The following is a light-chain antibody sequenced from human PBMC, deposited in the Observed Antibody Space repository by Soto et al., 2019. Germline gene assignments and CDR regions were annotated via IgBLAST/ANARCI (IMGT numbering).Light chain of an antibody. CDR3: SSYTSSSTYYV. CDR1: SSDVGGYNY. V-gene: IGLV2-14*01. J-gene: IGLJ1*01. Sequence: QSVLTQHASVSGSPGQSITISCTGPSSDVGGYNYVSWYQQHPGKAPKLMIYEVSNRPSGVSNRFSGSKSGNTASLTISGLQAEDEADYYCSSYTSSSTYYVFGTGTKVTVL. CDR2: EVS.